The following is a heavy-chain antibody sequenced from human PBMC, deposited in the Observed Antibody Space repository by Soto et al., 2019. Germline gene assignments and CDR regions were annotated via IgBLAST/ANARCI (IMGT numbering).Heavy chain of an antibody. Sequence: QLQLQESGPGLVKPSETLSLTCTISGGFISSTNYYWGWIRQSPGRGLEWVGSISYSGSTYYNPSLKSRVTISVDTSRTQFSLKLGSVTAADTAMYYCARRFPYSSNWDFDYWGQGTLVTVSS. J-gene: IGHJ4*02. CDR1: GGFISSTNYY. V-gene: IGHV4-39*01. CDR2: ISYSGST. D-gene: IGHD6-13*01. CDR3: ARRFPYSSNWDFDY.